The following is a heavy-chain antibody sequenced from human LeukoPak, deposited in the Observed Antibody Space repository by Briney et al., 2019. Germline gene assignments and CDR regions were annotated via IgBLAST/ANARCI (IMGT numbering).Heavy chain of an antibody. Sequence: SETLSLTCTVSGGSISSSSYYWGWIRQPPGKGLEWIGSIYYSGSTYYNPSLKSRVTISVDTSKNQFSLKLSSVTAADTAVYYCATRYTITRDYWGQGTLVTVSS. CDR3: ATRYTITRDY. J-gene: IGHJ4*02. D-gene: IGHD1-14*01. V-gene: IGHV4-39*01. CDR1: GGSISSSSYY. CDR2: IYYSGST.